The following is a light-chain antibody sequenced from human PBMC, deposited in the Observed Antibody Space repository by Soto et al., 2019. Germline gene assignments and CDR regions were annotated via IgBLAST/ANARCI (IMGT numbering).Light chain of an antibody. CDR2: GAS. CDR1: HSVSSN. J-gene: IGKJ1*01. CDR3: HQYDNGPPWT. V-gene: IGKV3-15*01. Sequence: EIVMTQSPATLSVSQGERATLSCRASHSVSSNLAWYQQKPGQAPRLLIYGASTRATGIPSSFSGSGSGTAFTLTSSTLQSDDCAIYYCHQYDNGPPWTVGQGTKVEL.